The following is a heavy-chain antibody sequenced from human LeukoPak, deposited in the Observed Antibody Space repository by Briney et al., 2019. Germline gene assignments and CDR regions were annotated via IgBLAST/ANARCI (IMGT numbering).Heavy chain of an antibody. CDR3: AKVGLLWFGESNRRENYMDV. Sequence: GGSLRLSCAASGFTFSSYGMHWVRQAPGKGLEWVALIRYDETNKYYADSVKGRFTISRDNSKNTLYLQMNSLRAEDTAVYYCAKVGLLWFGESNRRENYMDVWGKGTTVTISS. D-gene: IGHD3-10*01. V-gene: IGHV3-30*02. CDR2: IRYDETNK. J-gene: IGHJ6*03. CDR1: GFTFSSYG.